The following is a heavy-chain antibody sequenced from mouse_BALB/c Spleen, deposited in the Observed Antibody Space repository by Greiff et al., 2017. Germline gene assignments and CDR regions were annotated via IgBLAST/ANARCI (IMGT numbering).Heavy chain of an antibody. V-gene: IGHV1-7*01. CDR2: INPSTGYT. J-gene: IGHJ2*01. CDR1: GYTFTSYW. CDR3: ARSRPPDGYYDY. Sequence: QVQLQQSGAELAKPGASVKMSCKASGYTFTSYWMHWVKQRPGQGLEWIGYINPSTGYTEYNQKFKDKATLTEDKSSSTAYMQLSSLTSEDSAVYYCARSRPPDGYYDYWGQGTTLTVSS. D-gene: IGHD2-3*01.